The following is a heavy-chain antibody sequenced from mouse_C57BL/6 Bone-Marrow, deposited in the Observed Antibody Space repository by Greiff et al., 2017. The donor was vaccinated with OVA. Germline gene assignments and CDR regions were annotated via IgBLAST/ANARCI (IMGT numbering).Heavy chain of an antibody. CDR1: GYSITSGYD. CDR2: ISYSGST. D-gene: IGHD1-1*01. Sequence: EVKLQESGPGMVKPSQSLSLTCTVTGYSITSGYDWHWIRHFPGNKLEWMGYISYSGSTNYNPSLKSRISITHDTSKNHFFLKLNSVTTEDTATYYCAREEYYGSSWYFDVWGTGTTVTVSS. CDR3: AREEYYGSSWYFDV. J-gene: IGHJ1*03. V-gene: IGHV3-1*01.